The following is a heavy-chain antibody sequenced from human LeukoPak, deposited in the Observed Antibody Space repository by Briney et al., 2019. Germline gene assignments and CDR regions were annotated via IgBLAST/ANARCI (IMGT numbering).Heavy chain of an antibody. J-gene: IGHJ5*02. CDR3: FATSAFWFDP. CDR1: GYTFTSYD. CDR2: MNPNSGNT. V-gene: IGHV1-8*02. D-gene: IGHD5-12*01. Sequence: ASVKVSCKASGYTFTSYDINWVRQATGQGLEWMGWMNPNSGNTGYAQKLQGRVTMTTDTSTSTAYMELRSLRSDDTAVYYCFATSAFWFDPWGQGTLVTVSS.